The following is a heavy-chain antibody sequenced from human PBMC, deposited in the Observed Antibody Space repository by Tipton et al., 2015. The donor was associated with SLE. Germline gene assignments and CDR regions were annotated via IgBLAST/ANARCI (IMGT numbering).Heavy chain of an antibody. Sequence: TLSLTCTVSGGSISSHYWGWIRQPPGKGLEWIGSIYYSGSTYYNPSLKSRVTISVDTSKNQFSLKLSSVTAADTAVYYCARDPTITDAFDIWGQGTMVTVSS. CDR1: GGSISSHY. V-gene: IGHV4-39*07. J-gene: IGHJ3*02. CDR3: ARDPTITDAFDI. CDR2: IYYSGST. D-gene: IGHD3-9*01.